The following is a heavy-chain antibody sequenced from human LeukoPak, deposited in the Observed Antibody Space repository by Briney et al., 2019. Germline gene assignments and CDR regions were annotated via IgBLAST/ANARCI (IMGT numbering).Heavy chain of an antibody. D-gene: IGHD6-13*01. V-gene: IGHV4-61*09. CDR3: AGRIAAAGYFDY. Sequence: SQTLSLTCTVSGDSVTGGLYYWSWIRQPAGKGLEWVGHIFTSGSTNYNPSLRSRLTISIDPSKNQFSLRLNSVTAADTAVYYCAGRIAAAGYFDYWGQGTLVTVSS. CDR2: IFTSGST. CDR1: GDSVTGGLYY. J-gene: IGHJ4*02.